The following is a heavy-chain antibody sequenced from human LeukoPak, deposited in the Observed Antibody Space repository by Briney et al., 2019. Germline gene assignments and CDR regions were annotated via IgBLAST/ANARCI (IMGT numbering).Heavy chain of an antibody. CDR1: GYTFTSYY. CDR2: INPSGGST. D-gene: IGHD2-21*02. J-gene: IGHJ3*02. Sequence: GASVKVSCKASGYTFTSYYMHWVRQAPGQGLEWMGIINPSGGSTSYAQKFQGRVTMTRDTSTSTVYMELSSLRSEDTAVYYCATGLIRYCSGDCYSPAAFDIWGQGTMVTVSS. CDR3: ATGLIRYCSGDCYSPAAFDI. V-gene: IGHV1-46*01.